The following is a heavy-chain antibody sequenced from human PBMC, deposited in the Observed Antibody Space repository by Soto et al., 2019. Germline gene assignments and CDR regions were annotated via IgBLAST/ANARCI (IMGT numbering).Heavy chain of an antibody. CDR3: AKNWNWGSLVH. D-gene: IGHD7-27*01. CDR1: GDSISTDY. CDR2: IYYGGST. Sequence: QVHLQESGPGLVKPSETLSLTCTVSGDSISTDYWSWIRQSPGKGLEWIGVIYYGGSTNYNPSLKSRVTISGDTPKNQFSPKLSSVTAADTAVYYCAKNWNWGSLVHWGQGTLVTVSS. V-gene: IGHV4-59*08. J-gene: IGHJ4*02.